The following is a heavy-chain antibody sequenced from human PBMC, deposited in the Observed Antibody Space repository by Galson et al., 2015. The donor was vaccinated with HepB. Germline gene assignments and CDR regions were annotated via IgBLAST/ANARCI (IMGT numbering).Heavy chain of an antibody. V-gene: IGHV3-33*08. Sequence: SLRLSCAASGFTFSSYGMHWVRQAPGKGLEWVAVIWYDGSNKYYADSVKGRFTISRVNSKNTLYLQMNSLRAEDTAVYYCAREDGFGELYYGMDVWGQGATVTVSS. D-gene: IGHD3-10*01. CDR3: AREDGFGELYYGMDV. CDR2: IWYDGSNK. CDR1: GFTFSSYG. J-gene: IGHJ6*02.